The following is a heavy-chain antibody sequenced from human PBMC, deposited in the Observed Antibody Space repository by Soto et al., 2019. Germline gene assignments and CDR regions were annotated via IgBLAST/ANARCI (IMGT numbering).Heavy chain of an antibody. CDR3: AKGRVREGYYYGMDV. CDR2: ISGSGGST. CDR1: GCTFSRYA. J-gene: IGHJ6*02. Sequence: LXLSGGASGCTFSRYAMSWVRQAPGKGLEWVSAISGSGGSTYYADSVKGRFTISRDNSKNTLYLQMNSLRAEDTAVYYCAKGRVREGYYYGMDVWGQGTTVTVSS. V-gene: IGHV3-23*01. D-gene: IGHD3-10*01.